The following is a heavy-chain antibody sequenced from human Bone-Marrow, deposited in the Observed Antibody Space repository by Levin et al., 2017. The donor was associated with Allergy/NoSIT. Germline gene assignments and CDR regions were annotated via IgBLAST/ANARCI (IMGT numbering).Heavy chain of an antibody. Sequence: GGSLRLSCAASGFTFSSYGMHWVRQAPGKGLEWVAVISYDGSNKYYADSVKGRFTISRDNSKNTLYLQMNSLRAEDTAVYYCAKDGPQGRWIQLDYPFQHWGQGTLVTVSS. CDR2: ISYDGSNK. J-gene: IGHJ1*01. D-gene: IGHD5-18*01. CDR1: GFTFSSYG. V-gene: IGHV3-30*18. CDR3: AKDGPQGRWIQLDYPFQH.